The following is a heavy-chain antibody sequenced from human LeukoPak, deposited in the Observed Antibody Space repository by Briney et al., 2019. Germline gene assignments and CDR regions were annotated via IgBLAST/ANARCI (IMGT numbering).Heavy chain of an antibody. J-gene: IGHJ4*02. D-gene: IGHD6-6*01. CDR3: AKWKYSNSGVDDY. CDR2: ISGSGDNT. CDR1: GFTFSSYA. Sequence: GGSLRPSCAASGFTFSSYAMSWVRQVPGKGLEWVSVISGSGDNTYYADSVKGRFTISRDNSKNMLYLQMNSLRAEDTAVYYCAKWKYSNSGVDDYWGQGTLVTVSS. V-gene: IGHV3-23*01.